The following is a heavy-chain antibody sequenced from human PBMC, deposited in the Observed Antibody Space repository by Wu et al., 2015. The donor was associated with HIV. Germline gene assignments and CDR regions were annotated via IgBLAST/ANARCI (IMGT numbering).Heavy chain of an antibody. D-gene: IGHD5-24*01. Sequence: QVQLQQWGAGLLKPSETLSLTCAVYGGSFSGYYWSWIRQPPGKGLEWIGEINHSGSTNYNPSLKSRVTISVDTSKNQFSLKLSSVTAADTAVFYCARRSEMATTNFDYWGQGTLVTVSS. CDR2: INHSGST. CDR3: ARRSEMATTNFDY. J-gene: IGHJ4*02. V-gene: IGHV4-34*01. CDR1: GGSFSGYY.